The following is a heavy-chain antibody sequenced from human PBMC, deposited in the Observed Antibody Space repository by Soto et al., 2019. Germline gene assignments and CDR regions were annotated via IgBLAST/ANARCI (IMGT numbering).Heavy chain of an antibody. CDR1: RLLTGGFSY. V-gene: IGHV4-31*03. D-gene: IGHD1-26*01. J-gene: IGHJ6*03. CDR3: ARSLPGGTVFYMDI. CDR2: IYYSGTA. Sequence: QLQLREVGPGLGPPAKTLSPPLPFPCRLLTGGFSYLALVRPHPGKGLEWVGHIYYSGTAYYNPSLKSRVALSVDPSQNRFSLKLSSVTAADTAIYFCARSLPGGTVFYMDIWGEGTTVTVSS.